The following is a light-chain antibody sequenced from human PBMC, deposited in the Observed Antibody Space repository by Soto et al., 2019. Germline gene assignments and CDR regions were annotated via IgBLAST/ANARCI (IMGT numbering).Light chain of an antibody. V-gene: IGKV3-15*01. CDR1: QSFSSY. CDR2: GAS. CDR3: QQYHKWPIT. J-gene: IGKJ5*01. Sequence: EIVLTQSPGTLSLSPGERATLSCRASQSFSSYLAWYQQKPGQAPRLLIYGASTRATGIPARFSGSGSGTEFTLTISSLQSEDFAVYYCQQYHKWPITFGQGTRLEIK.